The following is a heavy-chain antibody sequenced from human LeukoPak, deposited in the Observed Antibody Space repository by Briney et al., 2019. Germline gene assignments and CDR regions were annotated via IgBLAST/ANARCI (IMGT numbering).Heavy chain of an antibody. J-gene: IGHJ5*02. CDR3: VRDGGTDWYDP. Sequence: GGSLRPPCAASGFSVSDYWMTWVRQAPGKGLEWVANIKQDGSEKTYVDSVKGRFTISRDNAKNSLYLQMNSLRVEDTAMYYCVRDGGTDWYDPWGQGTLVTVFS. CDR1: GFSVSDYW. V-gene: IGHV3-7*01. D-gene: IGHD3-16*01. CDR2: IKQDGSEK.